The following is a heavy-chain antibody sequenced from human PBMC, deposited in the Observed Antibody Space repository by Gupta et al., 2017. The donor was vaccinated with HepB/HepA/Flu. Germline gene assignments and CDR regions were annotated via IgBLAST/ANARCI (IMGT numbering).Heavy chain of an antibody. Sequence: QVQLVESGGGLVKPGGSLRLPCAASGFTFSDYYLSWIRQAPGKGLEWVSYISSSGSTIYYADSVKGRFTISRDNAKNSLYLQMNSLRAEDTAVYYCARDSQDLLRFFSWFDPWGQGTLVTVSS. CDR1: GFTFSDYY. CDR3: ARDSQDLLRFFSWFDP. J-gene: IGHJ5*02. V-gene: IGHV3-11*04. CDR2: ISSSGSTI. D-gene: IGHD3-3*01.